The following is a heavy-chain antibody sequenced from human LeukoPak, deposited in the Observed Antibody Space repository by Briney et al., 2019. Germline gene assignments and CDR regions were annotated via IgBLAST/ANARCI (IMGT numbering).Heavy chain of an antibody. Sequence: LSGGSLRLSCAASEFTFNNYAMHWVRQAPGKGLEWVAVISYDGSNKYYADSLKGRFTISSDNSKNTLYLQMNSLRAEDTAVYYCATDGGALGYCTNGVCPSNYGMDVWGQGTTVTVSS. CDR3: ATDGGALGYCTNGVCPSNYGMDV. CDR1: EFTFNNYA. V-gene: IGHV3-30-3*01. J-gene: IGHJ6*02. CDR2: ISYDGSNK. D-gene: IGHD2-8*01.